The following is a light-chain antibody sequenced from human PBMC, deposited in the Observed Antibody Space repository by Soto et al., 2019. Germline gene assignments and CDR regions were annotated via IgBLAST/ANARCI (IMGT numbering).Light chain of an antibody. CDR3: QQSYSNVMYT. V-gene: IGKV1-39*01. Sequence: DIQMTQSPSSLSASVGDRVTITCRASQSISTYLHWYQQKPGKAPRVLISSASTLQSGVPSRFSGGGSGTEFTLTISSLQPEDFATYYCQQSYSNVMYTFGQGTKVDIK. CDR1: QSISTY. J-gene: IGKJ2*01. CDR2: SAS.